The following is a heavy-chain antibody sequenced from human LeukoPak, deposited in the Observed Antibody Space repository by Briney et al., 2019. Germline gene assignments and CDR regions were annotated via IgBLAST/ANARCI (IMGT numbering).Heavy chain of an antibody. CDR1: GVSISSYY. Sequence: SETLSLTCTVSGVSISSYYWSWIRQPPGKGLEWIGYIYYSGSTNYNPSLKSRVTISVDTSKNQFSLKLSSVTAADTAVYYCAREYCSGGSCSPDYWGQGTLVTVSS. V-gene: IGHV4-59*01. CDR2: IYYSGST. D-gene: IGHD2-15*01. J-gene: IGHJ4*02. CDR3: AREYCSGGSCSPDY.